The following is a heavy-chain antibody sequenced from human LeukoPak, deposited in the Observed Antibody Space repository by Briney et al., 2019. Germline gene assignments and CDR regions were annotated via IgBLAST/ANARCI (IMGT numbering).Heavy chain of an antibody. J-gene: IGHJ4*02. Sequence: PSETLSLTCTVSGGSISSYYWSWIRQPAGKGLEWIGRIYTSGSTNCNPSLKSRVTMSVDTSKNQFSLKLSSVTAADTAVYYCARVSYYYGSGSYGGSYYFDYWGQGTLVTVSS. CDR1: GGSISSYY. D-gene: IGHD3-10*01. CDR3: ARVSYYYGSGSYGGSYYFDY. CDR2: IYTSGST. V-gene: IGHV4-4*07.